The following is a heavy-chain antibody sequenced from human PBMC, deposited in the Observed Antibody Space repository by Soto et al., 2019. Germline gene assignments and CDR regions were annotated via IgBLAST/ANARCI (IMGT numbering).Heavy chain of an antibody. CDR2: FIPILGKA. CDR3: AREYYYWSRVTYYFDS. J-gene: IGHJ4*02. D-gene: IGHD3-10*01. V-gene: IGHV1-69*08. CDR1: ADTFNGYT. Sequence: QVQLVQSGAEVKKPGSSMKVSCKSSADTFNGYTVTWVRQAPGQGLEWMGRFIPILGKANYAQKFQDRVTMTAGMSTSTAYIDLGSLRPEDTAVYYCAREYYYWSRVTYYFDSWGLGTLVIVSS.